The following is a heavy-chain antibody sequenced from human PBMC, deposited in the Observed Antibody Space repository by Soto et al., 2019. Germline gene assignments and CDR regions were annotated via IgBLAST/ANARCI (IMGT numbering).Heavy chain of an antibody. V-gene: IGHV3-21*01. Sequence: EVQLVESGGGLVKPGGSLRLSCAASGFTFSSYSMNWVRQAPGKGLEWVSSISSSSSYIYYADSVKGRFTISRDNAKNSLCLQMNSLRAEDTAVYYCARGGCSGGSCYPYVYWGQGSLVTVST. D-gene: IGHD2-15*01. CDR1: GFTFSSYS. J-gene: IGHJ4*02. CDR2: ISSSSSYI. CDR3: ARGGCSGGSCYPYVY.